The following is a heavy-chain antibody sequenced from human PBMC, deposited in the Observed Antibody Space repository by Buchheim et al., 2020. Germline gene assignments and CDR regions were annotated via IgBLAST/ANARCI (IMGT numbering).Heavy chain of an antibody. V-gene: IGHV1-69*02. CDR3: ARKEAYCGGDCYRGYYGMDV. CDR1: GGTFSSYT. CDR2: IIPILGIA. J-gene: IGHJ6*02. D-gene: IGHD2-21*02. Sequence: QVQLVQSGAEVKKPGSSVKVSCKASGGTFSSYTISWVRQAPGQGLEWMGRIIPILGIANYAQKFQGRVTITADKSTSTAYMELSGLRSEDTAVYYCARKEAYCGGDCYRGYYGMDVWGQGTT.